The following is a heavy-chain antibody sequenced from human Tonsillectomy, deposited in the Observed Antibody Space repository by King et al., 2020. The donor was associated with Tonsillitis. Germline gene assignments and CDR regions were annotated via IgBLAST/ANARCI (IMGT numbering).Heavy chain of an antibody. V-gene: IGHV4-39*01. CDR1: GGSISSSSYY. Sequence: LQLQESGPGLVKPSETLSLTCTVSGGSISSSSYYRGWIRQPPGKGLEWIGSIYYSGSTYYNPSLKSRVTISVDTSKNQFSLKLSSVTAADTAVYYCARLDSSGYASDYWGQGTLVTVSS. D-gene: IGHD3-22*01. CDR2: IYYSGST. CDR3: ARLDSSGYASDY. J-gene: IGHJ4*02.